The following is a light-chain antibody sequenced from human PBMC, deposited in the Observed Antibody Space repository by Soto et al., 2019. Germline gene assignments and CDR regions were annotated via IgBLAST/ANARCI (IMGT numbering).Light chain of an antibody. CDR1: TGAVTSGHY. J-gene: IGLJ3*02. Sequence: QAVVTQDPSLPVSPGGTVTLTCGSSTGAVTSGHYPYWFQQKPGQAPKTLIYNTNNRQFWTPARFSGSLLGGKAALTLSRAQREDEAEYYCLITYSGARVFGGGTKLTVL. V-gene: IGLV7-46*01. CDR2: NTN. CDR3: LITYSGARV.